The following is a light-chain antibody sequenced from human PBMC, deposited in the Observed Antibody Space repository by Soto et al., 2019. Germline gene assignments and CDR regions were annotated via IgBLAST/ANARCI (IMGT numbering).Light chain of an antibody. Sequence: QSVLTQPPSASGTPGQRVTISCSGSSSNIGTYYIYWYQQLPGTAPKLLISSNDQRPSGVPDRFSGSKSGTSASLAISGLRSEDETDYYCAAWDDSLIAWVFGEGTKLTV. V-gene: IGLV1-47*02. CDR1: SSNIGTYY. J-gene: IGLJ3*02. CDR3: AAWDDSLIAWV. CDR2: SND.